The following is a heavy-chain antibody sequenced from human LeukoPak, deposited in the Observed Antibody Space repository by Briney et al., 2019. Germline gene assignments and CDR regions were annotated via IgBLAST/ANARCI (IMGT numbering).Heavy chain of an antibody. Sequence: GGSLRLSCAASGFTFDDYAMSWVRQAPGKGLEWVSAISGSGGSTYYADSVKGRFTISRDNSKNTLYLQMNSLRAEDTAVYYCAKDQRIAAAGIFDYWGQGTLVTVSS. CDR3: AKDQRIAAAGIFDY. CDR1: GFTFDDYA. D-gene: IGHD6-13*01. V-gene: IGHV3-23*01. J-gene: IGHJ4*02. CDR2: ISGSGGST.